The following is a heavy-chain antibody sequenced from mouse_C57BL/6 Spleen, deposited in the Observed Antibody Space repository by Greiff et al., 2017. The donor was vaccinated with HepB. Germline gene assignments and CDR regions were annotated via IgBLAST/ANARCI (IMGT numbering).Heavy chain of an antibody. D-gene: IGHD2-3*01. Sequence: EVKLQESGEGLVKPGGSLKLSCAASGFTFSSYAMSWVRQTPEKRLEWVAYISSGGDYIYYADTVKGRFTISRDNARNTLYLQMSSLKSEDTAMYYCTREPPYDGYYRFAYWGQGTLVTVSA. V-gene: IGHV5-9-1*02. CDR2: ISSGGDYI. CDR3: TREPPYDGYYRFAY. CDR1: GFTFSSYA. J-gene: IGHJ3*01.